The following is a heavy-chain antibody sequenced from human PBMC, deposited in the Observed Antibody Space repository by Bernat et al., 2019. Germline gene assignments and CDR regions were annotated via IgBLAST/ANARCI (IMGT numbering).Heavy chain of an antibody. Sequence: QVQLQESDPGLVKPSETLSLTCTVSGGSISSYYWSWIRQPPGKGLEWIGYIYYSGSTNYNPSLKSRVTISVDTSKNQFSLKLSSVTAADTAVYYCAREAYYDFWSGSYGTFDYWGQGTLVTVSS. CDR1: GGSISSYY. D-gene: IGHD3-3*01. J-gene: IGHJ4*02. V-gene: IGHV4-59*01. CDR3: AREAYYDFWSGSYGTFDY. CDR2: IYYSGST.